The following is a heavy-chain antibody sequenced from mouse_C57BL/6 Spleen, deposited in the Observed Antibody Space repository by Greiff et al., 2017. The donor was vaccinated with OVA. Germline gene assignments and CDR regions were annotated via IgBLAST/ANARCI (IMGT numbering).Heavy chain of an antibody. CDR2: ISGGGGNT. V-gene: IGHV5-9*01. J-gene: IGHJ1*03. Sequence: DVMLVESGGGLVKPGGSLKLSCAASGFTFSSYTMSWVRQTPEKRLEWVATISGGGGNTYYPDSVKGRFTISRDNAKNTLYLQMSSLRSEDTALYYCARHGYGSSYWYFDVWGTGTTVTVSS. CDR3: ARHGYGSSYWYFDV. D-gene: IGHD1-1*01. CDR1: GFTFSSYT.